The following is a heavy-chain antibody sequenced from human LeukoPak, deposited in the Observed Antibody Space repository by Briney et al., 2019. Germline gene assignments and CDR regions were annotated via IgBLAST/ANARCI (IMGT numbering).Heavy chain of an antibody. V-gene: IGHV1-18*01. CDR1: GYTFTSYG. J-gene: IGHJ5*02. CDR3: ARASYYDSSGFIAVP. CDR2: ISAYNGNT. D-gene: IGHD3-22*01. Sequence: GASVKVSCKASGYTFTSYGISWVRQAPGQGLEWMGWISAYNGNTNYAQKLQGRVTMTTDTSTSTAYMELRSLRSDDTAVYYCARASYYDSSGFIAVPWGQGTLVTVSS.